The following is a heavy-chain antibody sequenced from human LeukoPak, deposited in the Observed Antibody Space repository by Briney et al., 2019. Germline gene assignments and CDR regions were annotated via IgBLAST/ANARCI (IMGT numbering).Heavy chain of an antibody. V-gene: IGHV3-20*04. CDR3: ARGDYYYMDV. Sequence: GGSLRLSCAASGFTFDDYCMSWVRQAPGKGLEWVSGINWNGGSTGYADSVKGRFTISRDNAKNSLYLQMNSLRAEDTAVYYCARGDYYYMDVWGKGTTVTISS. CDR2: INWNGGST. J-gene: IGHJ6*03. CDR1: GFTFDDYC.